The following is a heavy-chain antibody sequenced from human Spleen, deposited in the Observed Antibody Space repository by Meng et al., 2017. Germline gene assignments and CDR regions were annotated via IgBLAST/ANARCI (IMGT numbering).Heavy chain of an antibody. CDR3: ASVDFRGKDHDSIGLGH. CDR2: INHSGST. CDR1: GGSFSGYY. J-gene: IGHJ4*02. V-gene: IGHV4-34*01. Sequence: QVQLQQWGAGLLKPSETLSLTCAVYGGSFSGYYWSWIRQPPGKGLEWIGEINHSGSTNYNPSLKSRVTISVDTSNDQFSLQMASVTAADTAVYYCASVDFRGKDHDSIGLGHWGQGTLVTVSS. D-gene: IGHD3-22*01.